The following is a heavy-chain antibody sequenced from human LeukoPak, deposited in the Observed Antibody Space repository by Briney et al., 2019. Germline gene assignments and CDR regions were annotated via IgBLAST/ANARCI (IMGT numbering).Heavy chain of an antibody. Sequence: GGSLRLSCAASGFTFSNYDMHWVRQASGKGLEWVGRIRSKANSYATAYAASVKGRFTISRDDSKNTAYLQMNSLKTEDTAVYYCTRINPGYSSSWGQGTLVTVSS. CDR1: GFTFSNYD. J-gene: IGHJ4*02. CDR2: IRSKANSYAT. D-gene: IGHD6-13*01. CDR3: TRINPGYSSS. V-gene: IGHV3-73*01.